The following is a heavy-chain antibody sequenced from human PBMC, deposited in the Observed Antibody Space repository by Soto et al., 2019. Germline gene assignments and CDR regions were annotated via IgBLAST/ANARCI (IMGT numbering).Heavy chain of an antibody. D-gene: IGHD3-3*01. CDR3: ARLRYDFWSCYLYYYYYGMDV. J-gene: IGHJ6*02. V-gene: IGHV3-21*01. CDR1: GFTFSSYS. Sequence: GGSLRLSCAASGFTFSSYSMNWVRQAPGEGLEWVSSISSSSSYIYYADSVKGRFTISRDNAKNSLYLQMNSLRAEDTAVYYCARLRYDFWSCYLYYYYYGMDVWGQGTTVTVSS. CDR2: ISSSSSYI.